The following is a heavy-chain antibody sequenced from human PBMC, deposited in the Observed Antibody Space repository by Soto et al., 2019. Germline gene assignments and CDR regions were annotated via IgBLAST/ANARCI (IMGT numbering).Heavy chain of an antibody. CDR2: IYWNDDK. J-gene: IGHJ5*02. V-gene: IGHV2-5*01. CDR3: ALRRGYCSGGSCYSIWFDP. Sequence: SGPTLVNPTQTLTLTCTLSGFSLSTSGVGVGWIRQPPGKALEWLTLIYWNDDKRYSPSLKSRLTITKNTSKKQVVLTKTNMEPVDTASYYCALRRGYCSGGSCYSIWFDPWGQGTLVTVSS. CDR1: GFSLSTSGVG. D-gene: IGHD2-15*01.